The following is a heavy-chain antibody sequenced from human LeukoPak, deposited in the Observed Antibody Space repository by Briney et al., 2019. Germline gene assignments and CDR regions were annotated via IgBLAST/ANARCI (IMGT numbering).Heavy chain of an antibody. CDR2: IYPGDSDT. V-gene: IGHV5-51*01. CDR3: ARRMISVPTIEN. CDR1: GYIFTNYW. Sequence: GESLKISCKSSGYIFTNYWIGWVRQMPGKGLEWMGFIYPGDSDTRYSPSFQGQVTISADRSISTAYLQWSSLKASDTAMYYCARRMISVPTIENWGQGTLVTVSS. D-gene: IGHD3/OR15-3a*01. J-gene: IGHJ1*01.